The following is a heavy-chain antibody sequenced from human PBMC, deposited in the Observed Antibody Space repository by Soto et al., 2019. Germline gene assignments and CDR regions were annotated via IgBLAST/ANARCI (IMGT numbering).Heavy chain of an antibody. J-gene: IGHJ4*02. V-gene: IGHV4-30-4*01. CDR1: GGSTSSDNY. CDR3: AREGGESSDGLCYFDS. D-gene: IGHD6-6*01. CDR2: IYYSGNT. Sequence: QVQLQESGPGLVKPSQTLSLTCTVSGGSTSSDNYWSWIRQPPGKVLEWIGHIYYSGNTDYNPSLTSRVAISIDTSKNQVSLKLSSVTAADTAVYFCAREGGESSDGLCYFDSWGQGSLVTVSS.